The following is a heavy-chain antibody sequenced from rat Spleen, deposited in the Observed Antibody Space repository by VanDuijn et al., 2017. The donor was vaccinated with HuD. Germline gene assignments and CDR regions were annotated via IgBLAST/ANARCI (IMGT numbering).Heavy chain of an antibody. CDR1: GFTFNNYW. D-gene: IGHD1-9*01. CDR3: TRSYYGYNPGWFAY. Sequence: EVQLVESGGGLVQPGRSLKLSCVASGFTFNNYWMTWIRQAPGKGLEWVASITNTGGSTYYPDSVKGRFTISRDNAKSTLYLQMNSLRSEDTATYYCTRSYYGYNPGWFAYWGQGASVTVSS. V-gene: IGHV5-31*01. J-gene: IGHJ4*01. CDR2: ITNTGGST.